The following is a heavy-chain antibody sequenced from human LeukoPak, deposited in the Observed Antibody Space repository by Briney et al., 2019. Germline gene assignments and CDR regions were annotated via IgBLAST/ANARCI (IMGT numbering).Heavy chain of an antibody. J-gene: IGHJ4*02. CDR1: GFTFSNAW. Sequence: GSLRLSCAASGFTFSNAWMSWFRQPPGKGLEWFGIIYYNGHTYYNPSLKSRVTISLDTSKNQFSLRLTSVTAADTAVYYCARVRPSVAGTFFFDYWGQGTLVTVSS. D-gene: IGHD6-19*01. CDR3: ARVRPSVAGTFFFDY. CDR2: IYYNGHT. V-gene: IGHV4-4*02.